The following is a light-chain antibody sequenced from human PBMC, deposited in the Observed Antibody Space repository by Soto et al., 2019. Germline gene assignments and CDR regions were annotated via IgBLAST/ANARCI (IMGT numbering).Light chain of an antibody. V-gene: IGLV2-14*01. Sequence: QSALTQPASLSGSPGQSITISCTGTSSDVGAYDYVSWYQQHPGKAPKLMLHNVSNRPSGVSNRFSGSKSGNTASLTISGLQAEDEADYYCSSYTTSSTVVFGGGTKLTVL. CDR1: SSDVGAYDY. CDR3: SSYTTSSTVV. CDR2: NVS. J-gene: IGLJ2*01.